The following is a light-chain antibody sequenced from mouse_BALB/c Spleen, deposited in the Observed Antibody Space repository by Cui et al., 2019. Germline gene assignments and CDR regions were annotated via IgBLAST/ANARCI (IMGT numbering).Light chain of an antibody. Sequence: DIVMTQSQKFMSTSVGDRVSVTCKASQNVGTNVAWYQQKPGQSPKALIYSASYRYSGVPDRFTGSGSGTDFTLTISNVQSEDLAEYFCQQYNSFTFGSGTKLEIK. CDR3: QQYNSFT. CDR2: SAS. CDR1: QNVGTN. J-gene: IGKJ4*01. V-gene: IGKV6-15*01.